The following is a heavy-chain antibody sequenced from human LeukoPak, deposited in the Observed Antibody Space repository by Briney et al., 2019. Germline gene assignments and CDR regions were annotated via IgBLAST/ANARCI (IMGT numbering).Heavy chain of an antibody. J-gene: IGHJ4*02. CDR2: IFPGNSQT. CDR1: GYSFTSYW. V-gene: IGHV5-51*01. Sequence: GESLKISCKGSGYSFTSYWIGWVRQMPGKGLELMAIIFPGNSQTIYSPSFQGQVTISADKSISTAYLQWSGLKASDTAMYYCVRHNNYALDYWGQGALVTVSS. D-gene: IGHD5-18*01. CDR3: VRHNNYALDY.